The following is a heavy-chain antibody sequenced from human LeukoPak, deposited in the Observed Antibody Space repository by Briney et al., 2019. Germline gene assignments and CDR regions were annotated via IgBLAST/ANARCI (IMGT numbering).Heavy chain of an antibody. Sequence: PSETLSLTCTVSGGSISSGGYYWSWHRQHPGRGLEWVGYIYYSGSTYYNPSLKSRVTISVDTSKNQFSLKLSSVTAADTAVYYCARGSITMIVVVPSFDLWGRGTLVTVSS. D-gene: IGHD3-22*01. CDR1: GGSISSGGYY. CDR2: IYYSGST. J-gene: IGHJ2*01. CDR3: ARGSITMIVVVPSFDL. V-gene: IGHV4-31*03.